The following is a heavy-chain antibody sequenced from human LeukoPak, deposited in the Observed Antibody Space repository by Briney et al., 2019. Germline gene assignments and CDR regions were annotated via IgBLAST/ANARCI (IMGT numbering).Heavy chain of an antibody. Sequence: PGGSLRLSCAASGFTFSSYAMSRVRQAPGKGLEWVSAISGSGGSTYYADSVKGRFTISRDNSKNTLYLQMNSLRAEDTAVYYCAKDRIYAVTPGDAFDIWGQGTMVTVSS. CDR1: GFTFSSYA. CDR2: ISGSGGST. J-gene: IGHJ3*02. D-gene: IGHD3-16*01. V-gene: IGHV3-23*01. CDR3: AKDRIYAVTPGDAFDI.